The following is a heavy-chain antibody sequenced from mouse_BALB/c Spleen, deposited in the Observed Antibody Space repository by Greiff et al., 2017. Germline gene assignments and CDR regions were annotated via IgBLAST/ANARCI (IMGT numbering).Heavy chain of an antibody. V-gene: IGHV4-1*02. Sequence: EVQGVESGGGLVQPGGSLKLSCAASGFDFSRYWMSWVRQAPGKGLEWIGEINPDSSTINYTPSLKDKFIISRDNAKNTLYLQMSKVRSEDTALYYCARPGIYDGYLFAYWGQGTLVTVSA. CDR2: INPDSSTI. CDR1: GFDFSRYW. CDR3: ARPGIYDGYLFAY. J-gene: IGHJ3*01. D-gene: IGHD2-3*01.